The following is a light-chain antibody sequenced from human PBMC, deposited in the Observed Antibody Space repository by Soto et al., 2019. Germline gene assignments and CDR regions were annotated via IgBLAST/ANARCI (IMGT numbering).Light chain of an antibody. CDR1: SSNIGSNT. Sequence: QSALTQPPSLSGTPGRGVTISCSGRSSNIGSNTVSWYQQLPGTAPKLLIHRNNQRPSGVPDRFSGSNSGTSASLAITGLQSEDEADYYCAAWDESLNAYVFGTGTKVTVL. CDR3: AAWDESLNAYV. J-gene: IGLJ1*01. V-gene: IGLV1-44*01. CDR2: RNN.